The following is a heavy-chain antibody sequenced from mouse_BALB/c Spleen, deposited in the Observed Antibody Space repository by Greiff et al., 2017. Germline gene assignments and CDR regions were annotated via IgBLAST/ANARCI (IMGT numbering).Heavy chain of an antibody. Sequence: LVEPGASVRISCKASGYTFTSYYIHWVKQRPGQGLEWIGWIYPGNVNTKYNEKFKGKATLTADKSSSTAYMQLSSLTSEDSAVYYCTRSGGNYDWYFEVWGAGTTVTVSS. V-gene: IGHV1S56*01. J-gene: IGHJ1*01. CDR3: TRSGGNYDWYFEV. D-gene: IGHD2-1*01. CDR1: GYTFTSYY. CDR2: IYPGNVNT.